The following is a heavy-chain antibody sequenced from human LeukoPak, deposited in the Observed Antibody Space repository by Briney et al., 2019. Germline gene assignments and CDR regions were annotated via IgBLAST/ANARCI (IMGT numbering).Heavy chain of an antibody. J-gene: IGHJ6*03. D-gene: IGHD6-13*01. CDR3: ARSSPPTYYHFYYYMDV. V-gene: IGHV1-2*02. CDR2: INPSSGGA. Sequence: GASVKVSCKASGYTFTGYYLHWVRQVPGQGLEWMGWINPSSGGAKYAQNFQGRVIITTDTSISTAYMELSSLRSDDTAVYYCARSSPPTYYHFYYYMDVWGKGSTVTVSS. CDR1: GYTFTGYY.